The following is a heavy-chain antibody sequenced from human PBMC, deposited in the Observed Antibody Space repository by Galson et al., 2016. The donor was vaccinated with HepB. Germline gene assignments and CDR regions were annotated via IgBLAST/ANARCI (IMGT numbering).Heavy chain of an antibody. CDR3: AKERGSRITMVRGVLDAFDI. CDR2: ISGSGDST. V-gene: IGHV3-23*01. Sequence: SLRLSCAASGYTFSRYAMTWVRQAPGKGLEWVASISGSGDSTYTADSVKGRFTISRDNSKNTLYLQMSSLRAEDTALYYCAKERGSRITMVRGVLDAFDIWGQGTMVTVSS. CDR1: GYTFSRYA. D-gene: IGHD3-10*01. J-gene: IGHJ3*02.